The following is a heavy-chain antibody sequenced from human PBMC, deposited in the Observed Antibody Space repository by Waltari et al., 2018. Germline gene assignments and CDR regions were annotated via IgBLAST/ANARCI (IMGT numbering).Heavy chain of an antibody. D-gene: IGHD3-10*01. Sequence: EVQLVESGGGLVQPGGSLRLSCAASGFTFSSYSMNWVRQAPGKGLEWISYISTSSSPIYYADSVKGRFTISRDNAKNSLYLQMNSLRAEDTAVYYCARGRVNGYMDVWGKGTTFTVSS. V-gene: IGHV3-48*04. CDR3: ARGRVNGYMDV. J-gene: IGHJ6*03. CDR1: GFTFSSYS. CDR2: ISTSSSPI.